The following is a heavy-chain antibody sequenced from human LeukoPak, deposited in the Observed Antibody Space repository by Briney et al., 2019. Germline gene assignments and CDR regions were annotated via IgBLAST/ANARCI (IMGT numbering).Heavy chain of an antibody. CDR3: TTGEAGFSRYEY. CDR2: SSLANGNT. J-gene: IGHJ4*02. CDR1: GNTLHTPA. Sequence: ASVKVSCKISGNTLHTPAITWVRQAPGEGLEWMGWSSLANGNTNYAQKLQGRVTMTIDKSTTTAYMELRSPRSDDTATYYCTTGEAGFSRYEYWGQGTVVTVSS. D-gene: IGHD6-19*01. V-gene: IGHV1-18*01.